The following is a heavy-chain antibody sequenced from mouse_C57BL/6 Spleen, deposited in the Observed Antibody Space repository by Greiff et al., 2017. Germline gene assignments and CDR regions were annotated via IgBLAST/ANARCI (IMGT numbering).Heavy chain of an antibody. D-gene: IGHD2-4*01. CDR1: GYSITSGYY. CDR3: ARRYDYDGPSFDY. CDR2: ISYDGSN. V-gene: IGHV3-6*01. J-gene: IGHJ2*01. Sequence: VQLQESGPGLVKPSQSLSLTCSVTGYSITSGYYWNWIRQFPGNKLEWMGYISYDGSNNYNPSLKNRISITRDTSKNQFFLKLNSVTTEDTATYYCARRYDYDGPSFDYWGQGTTRTVAS.